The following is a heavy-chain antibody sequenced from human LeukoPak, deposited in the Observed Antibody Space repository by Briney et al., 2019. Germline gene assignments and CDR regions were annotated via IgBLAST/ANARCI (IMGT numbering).Heavy chain of an antibody. CDR2: IYYSGST. J-gene: IGHJ6*03. V-gene: IGHV4-59*01. CDR3: ARDDPMGYYYYMDV. Sequence: SETLSLTCTVSGGSISSYYWSWIRQPPGKGLEWIGYIYYSGSTNYNPSLKSRVTISIDTSNNQFSLKLSSVTAADTAMYYCARDDPMGYYYYMDVWGKGTTVTVSS. CDR1: GGSISSYY.